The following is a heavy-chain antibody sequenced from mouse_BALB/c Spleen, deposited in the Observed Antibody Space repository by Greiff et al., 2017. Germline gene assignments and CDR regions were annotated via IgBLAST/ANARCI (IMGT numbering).Heavy chain of an antibody. D-gene: IGHD2-3*01. J-gene: IGHJ2*01. Sequence: EVQLQESGGGLVKPGGSLKLSCAASGFTFSDYYMYWVRQTPEKRLEWVATISDGGSYTYYPDSVKGRCTISRYNAKNNLYLQMSSLKSEDTAMYYCARDGYSRFDYWGQGTTLTVSS. CDR2: ISDGGSYT. V-gene: IGHV5-4*02. CDR1: GFTFSDYY. CDR3: ARDGYSRFDY.